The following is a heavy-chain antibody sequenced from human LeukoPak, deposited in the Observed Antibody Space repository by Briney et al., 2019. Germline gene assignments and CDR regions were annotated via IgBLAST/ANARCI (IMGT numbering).Heavy chain of an antibody. Sequence: GGSLRLSCAASGFTFSSYAMSWVRQAPGKGLEWVSAISGSGGSTYYADSVKGRFTISRDNSKNALYLQMNSLRAEDTAVYYCAKNGLRLLEWLLSRDAFDIWGQGTMVTVSS. V-gene: IGHV3-23*01. J-gene: IGHJ3*02. CDR2: ISGSGGST. D-gene: IGHD3-3*01. CDR1: GFTFSSYA. CDR3: AKNGLRLLEWLLSRDAFDI.